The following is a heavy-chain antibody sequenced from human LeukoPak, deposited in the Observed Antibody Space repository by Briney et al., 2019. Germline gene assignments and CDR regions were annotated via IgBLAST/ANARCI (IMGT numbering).Heavy chain of an antibody. V-gene: IGHV4-59*01. CDR1: RGSIVGYF. CDR3: ARGNGWHDY. D-gene: IGHD6-19*01. CDR2: IRFSGAT. J-gene: IGHJ4*02. Sequence: SETLSLTCTVSRGSIVGYFWTWVRQPPGKGLECIGNIRFSGATSYNPSLESRVTISVDSSKSQIFLNLRSVTPADTAVYYCARGNGWHDYWGQGTLVTVSS.